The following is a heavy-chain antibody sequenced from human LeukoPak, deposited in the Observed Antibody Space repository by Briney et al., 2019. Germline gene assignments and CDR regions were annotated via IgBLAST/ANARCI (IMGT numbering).Heavy chain of an antibody. CDR3: ARDRTIFGVVIIGLFDY. CDR2: INPNSGGT. V-gene: IGHV1-2*02. CDR1: GYTFTGYY. D-gene: IGHD3-3*01. J-gene: IGHJ4*02. Sequence: ASVKVSCKASGYTFTGYYMHWVRQAPGQGLEWMGWINPNSGGTKYAQKIEGRVTMTRDTSISTAYMELSRLRSDDTAVYYCARDRTIFGVVIIGLFDYWGQGTLVTVSS.